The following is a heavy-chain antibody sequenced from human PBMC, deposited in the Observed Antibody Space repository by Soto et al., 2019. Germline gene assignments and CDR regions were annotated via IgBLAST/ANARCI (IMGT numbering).Heavy chain of an antibody. CDR1: GASLSVGGFY. Sequence: TLSLTCTVSGASLSVGGFYLTCIGQRPGEGLEWIGYVYFTGKTYYNPSLKSRVTISADTSKDQFSLELRSVTAADTAVYYCARDGSSTANWIDPWGQGTLVTVSS. V-gene: IGHV4-31*03. CDR3: ARDGSSTANWIDP. CDR2: VYFTGKT. D-gene: IGHD2-2*01. J-gene: IGHJ5*01.